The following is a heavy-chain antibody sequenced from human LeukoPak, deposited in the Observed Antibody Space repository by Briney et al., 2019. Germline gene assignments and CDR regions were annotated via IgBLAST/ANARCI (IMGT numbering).Heavy chain of an antibody. D-gene: IGHD6-19*01. CDR1: GGSFSGYY. V-gene: IGHV4-34*01. Sequence: TSEALPLTCAVYGGSFSGYYWSWIRQPPGKGLEWIGEINHSGSTNYNPSLKSRVTISVDTSKNQFSLKLSSVTAADTAVYYCASGRGYSSGWSHRYFDYWGQGTLVTVSS. CDR3: ASGRGYSSGWSHRYFDY. J-gene: IGHJ4*02. CDR2: INHSGST.